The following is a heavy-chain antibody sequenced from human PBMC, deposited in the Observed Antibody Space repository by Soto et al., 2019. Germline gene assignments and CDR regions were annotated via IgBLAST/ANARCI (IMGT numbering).Heavy chain of an antibody. Sequence: SETLSLTCTVSGGSVISSSYYWGWIRQPPGKGLEWIGSIYYSGSTYYNPSLKSRVTISIDTSKNHFSLKLSSVTAADTAVYYCARLGTTYNYYGMDVWGQGTTVTVSS. V-gene: IGHV4-39*02. CDR2: IYYSGST. CDR3: ARLGTTYNYYGMDV. D-gene: IGHD4-17*01. CDR1: GGSVISSSYY. J-gene: IGHJ6*02.